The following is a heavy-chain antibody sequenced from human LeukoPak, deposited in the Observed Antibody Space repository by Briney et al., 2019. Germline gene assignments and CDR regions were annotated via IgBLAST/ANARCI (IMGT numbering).Heavy chain of an antibody. CDR3: ARSNDPTRNYYYYYGMDV. D-gene: IGHD1-1*01. CDR2: IYYSGST. Sequence: SETLSLTCTVSGGSISSYYWSWIRQPPGKGLEWIGYIYYSGSTNYNPSLKSRVTISVDTSKNQFSLKLSSVTAADTAVYYCARSNDPTRNYYYYYGMDVWGRGTTVTVSS. V-gene: IGHV4-59*08. CDR1: GGSISSYY. J-gene: IGHJ6*02.